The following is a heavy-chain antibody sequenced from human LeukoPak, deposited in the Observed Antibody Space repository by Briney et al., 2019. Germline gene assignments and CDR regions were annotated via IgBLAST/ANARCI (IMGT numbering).Heavy chain of an antibody. Sequence: GASVKVSCKASGYTFTGYYMHWVRQAPGQGLEWMGWINPNSGGTNSQKFQGRVTMTRDTSISTAYMELSRLRSDNTAVYYCARGRYNWNDVCDYWGQGTLVTVSS. CDR1: GYTFTGYY. V-gene: IGHV1-2*02. D-gene: IGHD1-1*01. CDR3: ARGRYNWNDVCDY. CDR2: INPNSGGT. J-gene: IGHJ4*02.